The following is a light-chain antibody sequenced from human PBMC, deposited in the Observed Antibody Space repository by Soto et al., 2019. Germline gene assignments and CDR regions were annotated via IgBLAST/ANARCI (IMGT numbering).Light chain of an antibody. J-gene: IGLJ2*01. Sequence: QSALTQPASVSGSPGQSITISCTGTSRDVGGYNYVSWYQQHPGKAPKLMIYDVSNRPSGVSNRFSGSKSGNTASLTSSGLQAEDEADYYCSSYTSSSTPLVVFGGGTKLTVL. CDR3: SSYTSSSTPLVV. CDR1: SRDVGGYNY. V-gene: IGLV2-14*01. CDR2: DVS.